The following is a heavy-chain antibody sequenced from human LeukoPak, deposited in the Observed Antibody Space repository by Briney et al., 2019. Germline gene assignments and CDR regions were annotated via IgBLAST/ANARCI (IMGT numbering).Heavy chain of an antibody. D-gene: IGHD3-3*01. CDR2: IKSDGSTT. Sequence: QPGGSLRLSCAASGFTFSSYWMHWVRQAPEKGLVWVSRIKSDGSTTNYADSVKGRFTISRDNAKNTLYLQMNGLRAEDTAVYYCASDPSAWSGYYDYWGQGTPVTVSS. CDR1: GFTFSSYW. CDR3: ASDPSAWSGYYDY. V-gene: IGHV3-74*01. J-gene: IGHJ4*02.